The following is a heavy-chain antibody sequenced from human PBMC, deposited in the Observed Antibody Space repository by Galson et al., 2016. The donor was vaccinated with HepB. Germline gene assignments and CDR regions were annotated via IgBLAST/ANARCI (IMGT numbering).Heavy chain of an antibody. CDR1: GFVFSAYW. D-gene: IGHD6-25*01. CDR2: INQDGNGR. V-gene: IGHV3-7*01. J-gene: IGHJ3*02. CDR3: VSGYTSGI. Sequence: SLRLSCAASGFVFSAYWLSWVRQSPGKGLEWVASINQDGNGRYYVDSAKGRFIISRANARTSLSLQMHSLRVDDTSIYYCVSGYTSGIWGPGTMVIVSS.